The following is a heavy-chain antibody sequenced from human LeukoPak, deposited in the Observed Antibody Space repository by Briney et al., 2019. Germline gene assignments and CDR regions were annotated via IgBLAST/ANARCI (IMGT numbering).Heavy chain of an antibody. Sequence: SETLSLTCTVSGASISSYYWSWIRQPPGKGLEWIGYIYYSGSTNYNPALKSRVTISVDTSKNQFSLKLSSVTAADTAVYYCAREARLTTNGMDVWGQGTTVTVSS. CDR2: IYYSGST. V-gene: IGHV4-59*01. D-gene: IGHD3-22*01. J-gene: IGHJ6*02. CDR1: GASISSYY. CDR3: AREARLTTNGMDV.